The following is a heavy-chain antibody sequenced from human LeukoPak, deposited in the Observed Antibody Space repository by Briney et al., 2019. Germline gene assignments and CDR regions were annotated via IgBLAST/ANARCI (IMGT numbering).Heavy chain of an antibody. J-gene: IGHJ6*03. CDR3: ARALGISSSSPYNYYYYMDV. Sequence: ASVKVSCKASGYTFTSYGISWVRQAPGQGLEWMGWISAYNGNTNYAQKLQGRVTMTTNTSTSTAYMELRSLRSDDTAVYYCARALGISSSSPYNYYYYMDVWGKGTTVTVSS. D-gene: IGHD6-6*01. CDR1: GYTFTSYG. CDR2: ISAYNGNT. V-gene: IGHV1-18*01.